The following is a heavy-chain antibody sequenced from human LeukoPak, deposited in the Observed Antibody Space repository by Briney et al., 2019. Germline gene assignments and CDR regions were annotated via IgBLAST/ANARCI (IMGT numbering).Heavy chain of an antibody. CDR3: GISSGCDHFDY. V-gene: IGHV3-9*01. J-gene: IGHJ4*02. D-gene: IGHD6-19*01. Sequence: RGGSLRLSCAACGFTFDVYAVLWVRRAPGEGVEGVSGISWSRGSIGYADSVKGRFTISRDNDKNSLYLQMNSRRAEDTALYYWGISSGCDHFDYWGQGTLVTVSS. CDR1: GFTFDVYA. CDR2: ISWSRGSI.